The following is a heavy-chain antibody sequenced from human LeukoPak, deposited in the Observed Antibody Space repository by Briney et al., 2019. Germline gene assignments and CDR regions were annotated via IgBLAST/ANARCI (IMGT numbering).Heavy chain of an antibody. CDR2: ISYDGSNK. D-gene: IGHD6-13*01. CDR1: GFTFSSYG. Sequence: PGRSLRLSCAASGFTFSSYGMHWVRQAPGKGLEWVAVISYDGSNKYYADSVKGRFTISRDNSKNTLYLQMNSLRAEDTAVYYCAKDAAAAGRMVVDDAFDIWGQGTMVTVSS. V-gene: IGHV3-30*18. CDR3: AKDAAAAGRMVVDDAFDI. J-gene: IGHJ3*02.